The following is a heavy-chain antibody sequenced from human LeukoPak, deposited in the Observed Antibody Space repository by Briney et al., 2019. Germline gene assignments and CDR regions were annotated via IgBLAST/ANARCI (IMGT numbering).Heavy chain of an antibody. CDR3: ARGLYDSSGYYHDY. J-gene: IGHJ4*02. CDR2: INHSGST. CDR1: GGSFSGYY. V-gene: IGHV4-34*01. D-gene: IGHD3-22*01. Sequence: SETLSLTCAVYGGSFSGYYWSWIRQPPGKGLEWIGEINHSGSTNYNPSLKSRVTISVDTSKNQFPLKLSSVTAADTAVYYCARGLYDSSGYYHDYWGQGTLVTVSS.